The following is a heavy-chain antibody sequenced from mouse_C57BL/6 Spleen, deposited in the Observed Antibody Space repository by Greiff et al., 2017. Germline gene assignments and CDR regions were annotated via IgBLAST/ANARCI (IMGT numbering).Heavy chain of an antibody. J-gene: IGHJ4*01. V-gene: IGHV1-54*01. Sequence: VQVVESGAELVRPGTSVKVSCKASGYAFTNYLIEWVKQRPGQGLEWIGVINPGSGGTNYNEKFKGKATLTADKSSSTAYMQLSSLTSEDSAVXFCAREDYYGNAMDYWGQGTSVTVSS. CDR1: GYAFTNYL. D-gene: IGHD1-1*01. CDR3: AREDYYGNAMDY. CDR2: INPGSGGT.